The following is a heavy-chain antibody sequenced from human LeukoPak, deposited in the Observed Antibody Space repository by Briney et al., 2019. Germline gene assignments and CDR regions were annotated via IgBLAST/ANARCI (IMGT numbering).Heavy chain of an antibody. CDR2: ISSSSSTT. CDR3: AREAFWDIVATTDHDAFDI. CDR1: GFTFSSYS. V-gene: IGHV3-48*01. D-gene: IGHD5-12*01. Sequence: SGGSLRLSCAASGFTFSSYSMNWVRQAPGKGLEWVSYISSSSSTTYYADSVKGRFTISRDNAKNSLYLQMNSLRAEDTAVYYCAREAFWDIVATTDHDAFDIWGQGTMVTVSS. J-gene: IGHJ3*02.